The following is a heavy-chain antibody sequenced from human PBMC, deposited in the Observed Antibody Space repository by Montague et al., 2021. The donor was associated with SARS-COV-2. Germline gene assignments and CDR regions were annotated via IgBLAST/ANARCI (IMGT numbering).Heavy chain of an antibody. CDR3: ARADRETIFGVVASFDY. Sequence: TLSLTCAVHGGSFSGYYWNWIRQHPGKGLEWIGYIYYSGSTYYNPSLKSRVTISVDTSKNQFSLKLSSVTAADTAVYYCARADRETIFGVVASFDYWGQGTLVTVSS. V-gene: IGHV4-31*11. CDR1: GGSFSGYY. J-gene: IGHJ4*02. D-gene: IGHD3-3*01. CDR2: IYYSGST.